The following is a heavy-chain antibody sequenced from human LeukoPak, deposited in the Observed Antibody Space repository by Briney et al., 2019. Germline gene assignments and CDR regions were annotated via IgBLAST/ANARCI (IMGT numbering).Heavy chain of an antibody. V-gene: IGHV4-34*01. CDR3: AISIVGATTRWFDP. CDR1: GGSFSGYY. Sequence: PSETLSLTCAVYGGSFSGYYWSWIRQPPAKGLEWIGEINHSGSTNYNPSLKSRVTISVDTSKNQFSLKLSSVTAADTAVYYCAISIVGATTRWFDPWGQGTLVTVSS. CDR2: INHSGST. J-gene: IGHJ5*02. D-gene: IGHD1-26*01.